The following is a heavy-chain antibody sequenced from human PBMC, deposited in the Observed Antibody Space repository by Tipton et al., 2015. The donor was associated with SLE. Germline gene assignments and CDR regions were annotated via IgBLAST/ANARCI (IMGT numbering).Heavy chain of an antibody. J-gene: IGHJ4*02. CDR1: GVSTSSYF. Sequence: TLSLTCTFSGVSTSSYFWTWIRQTAGKGLGWIGHVCTTGSARYNPSLKSRITMSIDTSKTEFSLKLNSVTAADTAVYYCASGWLAVDYWGQGKLVTVSS. V-gene: IGHV4-4*07. CDR2: VCTTGSA. D-gene: IGHD6-19*01. CDR3: ASGWLAVDY.